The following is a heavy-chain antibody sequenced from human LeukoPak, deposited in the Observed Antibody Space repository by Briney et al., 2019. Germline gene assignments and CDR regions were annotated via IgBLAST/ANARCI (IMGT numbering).Heavy chain of an antibody. CDR2: ISSSGSTI. J-gene: IGHJ4*02. CDR3: AKDQWELLNDEPYYFDY. V-gene: IGHV3-11*04. CDR1: GFTFSDYY. Sequence: GGSLRLSCAASGFTFSDYYMSWIRQAPGKGLEWVSYISSSGSTIYYADSVKGRFTISRDNSKNTLYLQMNSLRPEDTAVYYCAKDQWELLNDEPYYFDYRGQGTLVTVSS. D-gene: IGHD1-26*01.